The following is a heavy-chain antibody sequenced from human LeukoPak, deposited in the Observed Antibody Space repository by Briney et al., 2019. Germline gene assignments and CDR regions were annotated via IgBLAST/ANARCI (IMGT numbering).Heavy chain of an antibody. Sequence: GGSLRLSCAASGFTFTDYYMSWIRQAPGKGLEWLSYISSGSSDTNYADSVKGRFTISRGNAKKSLYLQMNSLRAEDTAVYYCVRTAGRDGGIWGQGTLVTVSS. CDR3: VRTAGRDGGI. V-gene: IGHV3-11*06. CDR1: GFTFTDYY. D-gene: IGHD1-26*01. CDR2: ISSGSSDT. J-gene: IGHJ4*02.